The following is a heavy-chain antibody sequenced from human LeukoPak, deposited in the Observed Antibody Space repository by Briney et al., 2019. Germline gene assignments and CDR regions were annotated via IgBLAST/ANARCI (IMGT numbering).Heavy chain of an antibody. CDR1: GFTFSNYA. CDR3: ARDTDYYGSGRHGYFDH. D-gene: IGHD3-10*01. J-gene: IGHJ1*01. Sequence: GGSLRLSCAASGFTFSNYAMNWVRQAPGKGLEWVSLIYSGGTIYSADSVKGRFTISRDNSKNTLHLQMNSLRAEDTAVYYCARDTDYYGSGRHGYFDHWGQGTLVTVSS. V-gene: IGHV3-66*01. CDR2: IYSGGTI.